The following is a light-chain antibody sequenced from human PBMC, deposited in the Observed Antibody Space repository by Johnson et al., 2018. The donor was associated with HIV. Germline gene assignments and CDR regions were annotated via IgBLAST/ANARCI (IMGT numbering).Light chain of an antibody. CDR3: GTWDSSLSARFV. CDR2: ENN. V-gene: IGLV1-51*02. Sequence: QSVLTQPPSVSAAPGQKVTISCSGSSSNIGNNYVSWYQQLPGTAPKLLIYENNKGPSGIPDRFSGSKSGTSATLGITGLQTGDEADYYCGTWDSSLSARFVFGTGTKVTVL. J-gene: IGLJ1*01. CDR1: SSNIGNNY.